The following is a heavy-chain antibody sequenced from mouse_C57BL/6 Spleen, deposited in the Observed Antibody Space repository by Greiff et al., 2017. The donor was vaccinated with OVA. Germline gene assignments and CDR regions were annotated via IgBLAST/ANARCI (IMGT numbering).Heavy chain of an antibody. D-gene: IGHD2-5*01. CDR2: ISSGGDYI. Sequence: EVKLMESGEGLVKPGGSLKLSCAASGFTFSSYAMSWVRQTPEKRLEWVAYISSGGDYIYYADTVKGRFTISRDNARNTLYLQMSSLKSEDTAMYYCTRGGYYSNYYFDYWGQGTTLTVSS. CDR3: TRGGYYSNYYFDY. J-gene: IGHJ2*01. CDR1: GFTFSSYA. V-gene: IGHV5-9-1*02.